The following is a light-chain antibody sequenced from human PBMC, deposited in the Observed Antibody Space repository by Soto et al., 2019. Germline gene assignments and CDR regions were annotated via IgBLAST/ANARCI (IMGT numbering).Light chain of an antibody. V-gene: IGKV3-15*01. CDR1: QTVGTN. J-gene: IGKJ3*01. CDR2: GAS. CDR3: QQYNKWPLFT. Sequence: EVVLTQSPATLSVSPGERATLSCRASQTVGTNLTWYQQRPGQAPRLLIYGASTRATGIPARFSGSGSGSEFTLTISSLQSDDFAVYYCQQYNKWPLFTFGPGTRVDNK.